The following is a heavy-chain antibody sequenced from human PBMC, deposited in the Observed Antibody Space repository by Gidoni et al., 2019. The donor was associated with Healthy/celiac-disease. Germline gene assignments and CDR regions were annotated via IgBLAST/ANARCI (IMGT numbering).Heavy chain of an antibody. D-gene: IGHD2-2*01. CDR3: AKDTCSSTSCPGFAFDI. V-gene: IGHV3-9*01. J-gene: IGHJ3*02. CDR2: ISWNSGSI. CDR1: GFTFDDYA. Sequence: EVQLVESGGGLVQPGRSLRLSCAASGFTFDDYALHWVRQAPGKGLEGVSGISWNSGSIGYADSVKGRFTISRDNAKNSLYLQMNSLRAEDTALYYCAKDTCSSTSCPGFAFDIWGQGTMVTVSS.